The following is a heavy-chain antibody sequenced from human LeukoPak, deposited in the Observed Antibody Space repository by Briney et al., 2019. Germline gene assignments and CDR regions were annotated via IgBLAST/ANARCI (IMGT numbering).Heavy chain of an antibody. J-gene: IGHJ6*03. Sequence: ASETLSLTCIVSGYSISSGYYWGWIRQPPGKGLEWIGTIYRSGSTYSNPSLRGRVTISVDTSKNQFSLKLSSVTAAGTAVYYCARTGAGYYYYYMDVWGKGTTVTVSS. V-gene: IGHV4-38-2*02. D-gene: IGHD1-26*01. CDR2: IYRSGST. CDR1: GYSISSGYY. CDR3: ARTGAGYYYYYMDV.